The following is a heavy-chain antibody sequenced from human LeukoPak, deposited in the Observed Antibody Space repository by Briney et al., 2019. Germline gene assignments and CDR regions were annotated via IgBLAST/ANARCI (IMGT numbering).Heavy chain of an antibody. V-gene: IGHV1-69*13. CDR2: IIPIFGTA. Sequence: ASVKVSCKASGGTFSSYAINWVRQAPGQGLEWMGGIIPIFGTANYAQKFQGRVTITADESTSTAYMELSSLRSEDTAVYYCARGERIAAAAQTNWFDPWGQGTLVTVSS. J-gene: IGHJ5*02. CDR3: ARGERIAAAAQTNWFDP. D-gene: IGHD6-13*01. CDR1: GGTFSSYA.